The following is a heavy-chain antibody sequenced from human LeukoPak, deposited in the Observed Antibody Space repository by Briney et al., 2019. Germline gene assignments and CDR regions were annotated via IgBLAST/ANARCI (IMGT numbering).Heavy chain of an antibody. CDR2: IIPILGIA. J-gene: IGHJ4*02. CDR3: ARGRNWGADY. CDR1: GGTFSSYT. V-gene: IGHV1-69*02. Sequence: GASVKVSCKASGGTFSSYTISWVRQAPGQRLEWMGRIIPILGIANYAQKFQGRVTITADKSTSTAYMELSSLRSEDTAVYYCARGRNWGADYWGQGTLVTVSS. D-gene: IGHD7-27*01.